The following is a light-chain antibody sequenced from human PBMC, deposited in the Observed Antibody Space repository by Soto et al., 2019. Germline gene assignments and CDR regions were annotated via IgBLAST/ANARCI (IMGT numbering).Light chain of an antibody. CDR3: QQYYNAPRT. V-gene: IGKV4-1*01. Sequence: DIVMTQSPESLAVSLGERATIKCESSQAVFFSTSNKNYLAWYQQRPGQPPKLLIYWASIRESGVPDRFSGSGSGTHFTLTIDSLQAEDVAVYYCQQYYNAPRTFGQGTKVDIK. J-gene: IGKJ1*01. CDR2: WAS. CDR1: QAVFFSTSNKNY.